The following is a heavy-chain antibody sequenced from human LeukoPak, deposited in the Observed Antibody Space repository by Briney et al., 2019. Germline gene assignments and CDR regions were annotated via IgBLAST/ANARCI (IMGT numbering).Heavy chain of an antibody. CDR2: IKSKTDGGTT. Sequence: GGSLRLSCAASGFTFSNAWMSWVRQAPGKGLEWVGRIKSKTDGGTTDYAAPVKGRVTISRDDSKTTLYLQMNSLKTEDTAVYYCTTDIVLMVYAIRCGYWGQGTLVTVSS. V-gene: IGHV3-15*01. J-gene: IGHJ4*02. CDR3: TTDIVLMVYAIRCGY. CDR1: GFTFSNAW. D-gene: IGHD2-8*01.